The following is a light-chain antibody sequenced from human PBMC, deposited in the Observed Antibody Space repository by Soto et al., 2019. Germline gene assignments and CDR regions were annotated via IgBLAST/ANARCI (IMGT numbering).Light chain of an antibody. Sequence: EVVLTQSPATLSLSPGERATLSCRASQSVSNSLAWYQQRPGQAPRLLIYEASKRATGIPASFSGSGSGTDFTLTISSLESEDFAVYYCQQRSTWPWTFGQGTILEI. CDR3: QQRSTWPWT. J-gene: IGKJ2*02. CDR2: EAS. V-gene: IGKV3-11*01. CDR1: QSVSNS.